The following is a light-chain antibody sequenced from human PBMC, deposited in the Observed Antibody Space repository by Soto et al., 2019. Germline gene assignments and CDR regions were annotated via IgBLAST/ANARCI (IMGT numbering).Light chain of an antibody. CDR1: SSNIGDNT. CDR2: SSN. Sequence: QSVLTQPPSASGTPGQRVTISCSGSSSNIGDNTVNWYQHLPGTAPKLLVYSSNQRPSGVPDRFSGSKSGTSASLAISGLQSDDEADYYCAAGDDSLNGVLFGGGTKLTVL. V-gene: IGLV1-44*01. CDR3: AAGDDSLNGVL. J-gene: IGLJ2*01.